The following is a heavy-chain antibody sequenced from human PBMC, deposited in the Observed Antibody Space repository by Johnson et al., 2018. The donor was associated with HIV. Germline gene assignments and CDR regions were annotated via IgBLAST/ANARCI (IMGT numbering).Heavy chain of an antibody. D-gene: IGHD1-20*01. CDR2: VNWNGEST. Sequence: MSWVRQAPGKGLEWVSGVNWNGESTGYADSVKGRFSISKDTVKNSLYLQMNSLRAEDTAFYYCARDPTTHYYRLTGDFGAFDIWGQGTMVIVSS. J-gene: IGHJ3*02. V-gene: IGHV3-20*03. CDR3: ARDPTTHYYRLTGDFGAFDI.